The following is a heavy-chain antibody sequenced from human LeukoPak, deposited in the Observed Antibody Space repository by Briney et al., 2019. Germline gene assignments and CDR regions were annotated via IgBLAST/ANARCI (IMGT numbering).Heavy chain of an antibody. D-gene: IGHD2-21*01. CDR1: GGSISSYY. V-gene: IGHV4-4*07. Sequence: SETLSLTCTVSGGSISSYYWSWIRQPAGKGLEWIGRIYTSGSTNYNPSLKSRVTMSVDTSKNQFSLKLSSVTAADTAVYYCARDRESHCGGDCRSSYFDYWGQGTLVTVSS. CDR3: ARDRESHCGGDCRSSYFDY. J-gene: IGHJ4*02. CDR2: IYTSGST.